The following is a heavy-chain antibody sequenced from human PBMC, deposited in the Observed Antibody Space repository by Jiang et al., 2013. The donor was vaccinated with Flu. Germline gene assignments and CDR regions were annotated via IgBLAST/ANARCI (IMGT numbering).Heavy chain of an antibody. CDR3: ARDQGVVITADHHAFDY. CDR1: GYTFTSYG. D-gene: IGHD3-3*01. V-gene: IGHV1-18*01. CDR2: ISAYNGNT. Sequence: KKPGASVKVSCKASGYTFTSYGISWVRQAPGQGLEWMGWISAYNGNTNYAQKLQGRVTMTTDTSTSTAYMELRSLRSDDTAVYYCARDQGVVITADHHAFDYWGQGTLVTVSS. J-gene: IGHJ4*02.